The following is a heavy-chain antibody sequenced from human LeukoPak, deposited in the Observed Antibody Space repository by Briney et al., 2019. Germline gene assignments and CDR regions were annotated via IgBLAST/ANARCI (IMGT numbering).Heavy chain of an antibody. J-gene: IGHJ4*02. CDR1: GFTFSNYW. CDR3: VRDASETMNGNY. V-gene: IGHV3-74*01. CDR2: IDNGGSDT. Sequence: GGSLRLSCAASGFTFSNYWMHWVRQAPGKGLVWVSRIDNGGSDTRHADSVKGRFTISRDNAKNTLYLQMNSLRAEDTAVYYCVRDASETMNGNYWGQGTLVTVSS. D-gene: IGHD1-1*01.